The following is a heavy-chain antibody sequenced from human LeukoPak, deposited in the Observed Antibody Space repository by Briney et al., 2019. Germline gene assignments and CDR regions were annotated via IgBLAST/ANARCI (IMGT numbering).Heavy chain of an antibody. J-gene: IGHJ4*02. D-gene: IGHD6-19*01. CDR1: GFTFSSYA. Sequence: PGGSLRLSCAASGFTFSSYAMSWVRQAPGKGLEWVSVIYSGGSTYYADSVKGRFTISRDNSKNTLYLQMNSLRAEDTAVYYCAKQIAVAGNRLDYWGQGTLVTVSS. V-gene: IGHV3-23*03. CDR3: AKQIAVAGNRLDY. CDR2: IYSGGST.